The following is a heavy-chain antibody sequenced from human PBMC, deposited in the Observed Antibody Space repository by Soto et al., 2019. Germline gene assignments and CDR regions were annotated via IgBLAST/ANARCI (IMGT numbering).Heavy chain of an antibody. CDR3: ARDFDADSRTDFDY. CDR1: GFIFSDYY. Sequence: QVQLVESGGGLVKPGGSLRLSCATSGFIFSDYYMHWIRQAPGKGLEWISYISGNGRIIQYADSAKGRFTISRDNAQNSLYLQMNSLRAEDTALYFCARDFDADSRTDFDYWGQGTLVIVSS. V-gene: IGHV3-11*01. J-gene: IGHJ4*02. CDR2: ISGNGRII. D-gene: IGHD4-17*01.